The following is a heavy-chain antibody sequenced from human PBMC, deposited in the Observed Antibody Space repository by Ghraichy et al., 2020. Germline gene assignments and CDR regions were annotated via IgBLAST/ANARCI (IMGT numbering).Heavy chain of an antibody. V-gene: IGHV3-23*01. CDR2: ISGSGGST. CDR3: AKDLTALTVTTNFDY. Sequence: GGSLRLSCAASGFTFSSYAMSWVRQAPGKGLEWVSAISGSGGSTYYADSVKGRFTISRDNSKNTLYLQMNSLRAEDTAVYYCAKDLTALTVTTNFDYWGQGTLVTVSS. CDR1: GFTFSSYA. D-gene: IGHD4-17*01. J-gene: IGHJ4*02.